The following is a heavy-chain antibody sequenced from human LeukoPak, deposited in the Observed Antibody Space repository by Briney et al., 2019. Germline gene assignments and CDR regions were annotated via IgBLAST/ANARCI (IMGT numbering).Heavy chain of an antibody. CDR3: TRGSGRSSWFPIFDS. J-gene: IGHJ4*02. D-gene: IGHD6-13*01. Sequence: GGSLRLSCAASGFSVRDNYMSWVRQPPGKGLEWVSLIYSSGTTYYADSVEGRFTISRDNSKNTLYFQMNNLRAEDTAIYYCTRGSGRSSWFPIFDSWGQGTLVTVSS. CDR2: IYSSGTT. V-gene: IGHV3-53*01. CDR1: GFSVRDNY.